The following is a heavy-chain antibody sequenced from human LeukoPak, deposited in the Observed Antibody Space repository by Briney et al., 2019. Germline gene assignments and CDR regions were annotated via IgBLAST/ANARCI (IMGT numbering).Heavy chain of an antibody. CDR1: GFTFSSYN. Sequence: GGSLRLSCAASGFTFSSYNMNWVRQAPGKGLEWVAFIRYDGSNKYYADSVKGRFTISRDNSKNTLYLQMNSLRAEDTAVYYCAKPALSSGYSYYYYYYMDVWGKGTTVTVSS. CDR3: AKPALSSGYSYYYYYYMDV. J-gene: IGHJ6*03. V-gene: IGHV3-30*02. CDR2: IRYDGSNK. D-gene: IGHD5-18*01.